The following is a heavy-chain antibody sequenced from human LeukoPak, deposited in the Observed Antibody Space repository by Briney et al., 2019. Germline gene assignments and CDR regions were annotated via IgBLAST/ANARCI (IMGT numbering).Heavy chain of an antibody. V-gene: IGHV1-3*01. J-gene: IGHJ5*02. CDR1: GYTFTSYA. CDR3: ARGPYGSGSYSWFDP. Sequence: ASVKVSCKASGYTFTSYAMHWVRQAPGQRLEWMGWINAGNGNTKYSQKFQGRVTITRDTSASTAYMELSSLRSEDTAVYYCARGPYGSGSYSWFDPWGQGTLVAVSS. CDR2: INAGNGNT. D-gene: IGHD3-10*01.